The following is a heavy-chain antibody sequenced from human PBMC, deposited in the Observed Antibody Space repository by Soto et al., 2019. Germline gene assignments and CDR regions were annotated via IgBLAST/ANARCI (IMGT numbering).Heavy chain of an antibody. V-gene: IGHV1-69*01. J-gene: IGHJ5*02. Sequence: QVQLVQSGAEVKKPGSSVKVSCKASGGTFSSYAISWVRQAPGQGLEWMGGIIPIFGTANYAQKLQGRVTNTEDESTNTAYMELSSLRSEDTAVYYCARGLAGGSGSYYNPNWFDPWGQGTLVNVSS. CDR2: IIPIFGTA. D-gene: IGHD3-10*01. CDR3: ARGLAGGSGSYYNPNWFDP. CDR1: GGTFSSYA.